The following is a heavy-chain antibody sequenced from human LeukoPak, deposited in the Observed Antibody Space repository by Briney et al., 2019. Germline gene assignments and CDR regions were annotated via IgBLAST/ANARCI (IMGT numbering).Heavy chain of an antibody. Sequence: PGGSLRLSCAVSGFTFSSYSMNWVRQAPGKGLEWVSSISSSSSYIYYADSVKGRFTISRDNAKNSLYLQMNSLRAEDTAVYYCARDRDPYFDYWGQGTLVTVSS. D-gene: IGHD3-10*01. CDR2: ISSSSSYI. CDR3: ARDRDPYFDY. V-gene: IGHV3-21*01. CDR1: GFTFSSYS. J-gene: IGHJ4*02.